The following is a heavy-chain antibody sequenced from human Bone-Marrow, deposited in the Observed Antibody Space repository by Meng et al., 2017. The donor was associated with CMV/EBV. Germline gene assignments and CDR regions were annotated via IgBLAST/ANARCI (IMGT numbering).Heavy chain of an antibody. Sequence: SCAASGCSFSSYSMRWVRQAPGKGLGWVSSISGSGTGTFYPDSVRGRFTISRDNSKNTLFLQMNSLRTEDTAVYYCARGPAGPAFFEYWGQGTLVTVSS. CDR1: GCSFSSYS. V-gene: IGHV3-23*01. J-gene: IGHJ4*02. CDR3: ARGPAGPAFFEY. CDR2: ISGSGTGT.